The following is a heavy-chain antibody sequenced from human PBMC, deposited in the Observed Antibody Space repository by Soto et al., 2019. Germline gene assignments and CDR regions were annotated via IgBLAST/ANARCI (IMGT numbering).Heavy chain of an antibody. Sequence: QVQLVQSGAEVKKPGASVKVSCKASGYTFTSYDINWVRQATGQGLEWMGWMNPNSGNTGYAQKFQGRVTMTRNTSISTAYMELSSLRSEATAVYYCARGRAYDILPGYYLRVKQLMDVWGQGTTVTVSS. D-gene: IGHD3-9*01. V-gene: IGHV1-8*01. CDR2: MNPNSGNT. CDR3: ARGRAYDILPGYYLRVKQLMDV. J-gene: IGHJ6*02. CDR1: GYTFTSYD.